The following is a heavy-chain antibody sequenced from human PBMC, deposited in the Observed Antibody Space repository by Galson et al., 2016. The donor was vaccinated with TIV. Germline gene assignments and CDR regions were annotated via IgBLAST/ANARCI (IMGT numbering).Heavy chain of an antibody. Sequence: SLRLSCAASGFTFSNYNMNWVRQAPGKGLEWISYISPSGTIYYADSVKGRFTISSDNAKNSLFLQMNSLRAEDTAVYFCARVATFVDAFDLWGQGTVVTVS. D-gene: IGHD5-12*01. CDR2: ISPSGTI. V-gene: IGHV3-69-1*02. CDR1: GFTFSNYN. CDR3: ARVATFVDAFDL. J-gene: IGHJ3*01.